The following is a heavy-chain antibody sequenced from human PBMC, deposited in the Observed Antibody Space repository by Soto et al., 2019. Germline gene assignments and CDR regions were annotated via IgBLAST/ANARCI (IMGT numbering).Heavy chain of an antibody. J-gene: IGHJ5*02. V-gene: IGHV3-73*02. CDR2: IDRKTYNYAT. D-gene: IGHD1-26*01. CDR1: GFTFSDVA. Sequence: EVQLVEAGGGLVQPGGSLKLSCAASGFTFSDVAMHWVRQASGKGLEWVGRIDRKTYNYATTYGAAVKGRFTISRDDSKKMVYLQMKSQKTEDTPVYYCIKYGGRQSIHAAWGQGTLVTVSS. CDR3: IKYGGRQSIHAA.